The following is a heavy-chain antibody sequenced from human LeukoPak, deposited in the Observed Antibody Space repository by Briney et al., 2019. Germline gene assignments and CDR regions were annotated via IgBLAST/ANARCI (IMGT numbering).Heavy chain of an antibody. D-gene: IGHD3-10*01. CDR2: IKSKADGGKT. CDR3: TTEDYYGSGSFDY. J-gene: IGHJ4*02. Sequence: GGSLRLSCAASGFTFSNAWMSWVRQAPGKGLGWVGCIKSKADGGKTDYAAPVKGRFTISRDDSKNTLYLQMNSLKAEDTAVYYCTTEDYYGSGSFDYWGQGTLVTVSS. CDR1: GFTFSNAW. V-gene: IGHV3-15*01.